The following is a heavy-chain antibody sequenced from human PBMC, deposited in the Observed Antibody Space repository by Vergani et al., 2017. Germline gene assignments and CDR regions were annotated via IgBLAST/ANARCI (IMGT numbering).Heavy chain of an antibody. V-gene: IGHV4-4*07. J-gene: IGHJ4*02. D-gene: IGHD2-21*01. CDR1: GGSISSYY. Sequence: QVQLQESGPGLVKPSETLSLTCTVSGGSISSYYWSWIRPPAGKGLEWIGRIYTSGSTNSNPSLKSRVTMSVDTSKNQFSLKLSSVTAADTAVYYCATSYCCGDCYDDYWGQGTLVTVSS. CDR2: IYTSGST. CDR3: ATSYCCGDCYDDY.